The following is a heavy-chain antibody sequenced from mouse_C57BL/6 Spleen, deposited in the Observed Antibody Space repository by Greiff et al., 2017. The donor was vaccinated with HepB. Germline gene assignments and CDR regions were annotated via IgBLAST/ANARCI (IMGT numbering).Heavy chain of an antibody. V-gene: IGHV8-8*01. J-gene: IGHJ4*01. CDR2: IWWADDK. CDR3: SRIYDYDGVYAMRY. CDR1: GFSLSTFGLG. Sequence: QVTLQESGPGLLQPSQPLRLPCSFPGFSLSTFGLGVGWIRQPSGKGLEWLAHIWWADDKYYNPALQSRLTISKDTSKNQVYLKIANVDTADTATYYWSRIYDYDGVYAMRYWGEVTSVTISS. D-gene: IGHD2-4*01.